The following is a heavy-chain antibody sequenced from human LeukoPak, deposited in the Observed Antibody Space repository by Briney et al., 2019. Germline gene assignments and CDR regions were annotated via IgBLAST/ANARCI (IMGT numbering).Heavy chain of an antibody. J-gene: IGHJ4*02. CDR2: IKQDGSEK. V-gene: IGHV3-7*01. D-gene: IGHD3-10*01. Sequence: PGGSLRLSCAVSGFTFSSHWMSWVRQGPGKGLEWVANIKQDGSEKYYLDSAKGRFTISRDNAKNSLYLQMNSLRAEDTAVYYCARSEYYFDYWGQGTLVTVSS. CDR3: ARSEYYFDY. CDR1: GFTFSSHW.